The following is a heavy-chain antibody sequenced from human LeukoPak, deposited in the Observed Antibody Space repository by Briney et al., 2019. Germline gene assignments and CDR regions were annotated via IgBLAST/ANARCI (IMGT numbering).Heavy chain of an antibody. CDR1: GGSISSSSYY. J-gene: IGHJ6*03. V-gene: IGHV4-39*01. Sequence: SETLSLTCTVSGGSISSSSYYWGWIRQPPGKGLEWIASIYYSGSTYYNPSLKSRVTISIDTSKNQFSLKLSSVTAADTAVYYCARIDYSTSSTGVYDYYHMDVWGKGTTVTVSS. D-gene: IGHD6-6*01. CDR2: IYYSGST. CDR3: ARIDYSTSSTGVYDYYHMDV.